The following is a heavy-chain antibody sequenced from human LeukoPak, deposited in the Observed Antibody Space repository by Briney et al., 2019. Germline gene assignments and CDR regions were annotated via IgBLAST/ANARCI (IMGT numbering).Heavy chain of an antibody. CDR2: IYYSGST. Sequence: SETLSLTCTVSGGSISSGGYYWSWIRQHPGKGLEWIGYIYYSGSTYYNPSLKSRVTISVDTSKNQFSLKLSSVTAADTAVYYCAREFGRYCRSTSCYTGWFDPWGQGTLVTVSS. J-gene: IGHJ5*02. CDR1: GGSISSGGYY. V-gene: IGHV4-31*03. D-gene: IGHD2-2*02. CDR3: AREFGRYCRSTSCYTGWFDP.